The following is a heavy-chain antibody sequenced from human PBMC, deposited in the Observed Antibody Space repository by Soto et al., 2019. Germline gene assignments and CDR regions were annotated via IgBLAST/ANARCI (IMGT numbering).Heavy chain of an antibody. J-gene: IGHJ3*01. CDR2: ISAFNDYT. Sequence: ASVKVSCKASGYTFNKYGFNWVRQAPGQGLEWMGRISAFNDYTNLAQKFQGRPTLTTDASTNTAYMELQVLRSDDTAMYYCARGRGVVIPAGTPDAFDVWGQGTMVTVSS. CDR1: GYTFNKYG. CDR3: ARGRGVVIPAGTPDAFDV. V-gene: IGHV1-18*01. D-gene: IGHD6-13*01.